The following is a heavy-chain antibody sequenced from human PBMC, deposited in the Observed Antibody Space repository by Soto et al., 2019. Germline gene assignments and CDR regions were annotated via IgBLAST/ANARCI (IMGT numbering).Heavy chain of an antibody. Sequence: QITLKESGPTLVKPTQPLTLTCTFSGFSLSTSGVGVGWIRQPPGKALEWLALIYWDDDKRYSPSLKSRLTITKDTSKNHVVLTMPNMDPVDTATYYCAHTELLRPFDYWGQGTLVTVSS. J-gene: IGHJ4*02. CDR3: AHTELLRPFDY. CDR1: GFSLSTSGVG. V-gene: IGHV2-5*02. CDR2: IYWDDDK. D-gene: IGHD1-26*01.